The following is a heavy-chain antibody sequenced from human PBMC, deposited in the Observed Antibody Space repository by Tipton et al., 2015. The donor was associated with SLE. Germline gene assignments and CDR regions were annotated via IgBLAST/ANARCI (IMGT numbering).Heavy chain of an antibody. CDR2: IYTSGSA. CDR3: ATTIVGATEGAFDI. Sequence: LRLSCTVSGGSISSGSYYWTWIRQPAGKGLEWIGRIYTSGSANYNPSLESRVTISVDTSKNQFSLKLNSVTAADTAVYYCATTIVGATEGAFDIWGQGTMVTVSS. CDR1: GGSISSGSYY. V-gene: IGHV4-61*02. D-gene: IGHD1-26*01. J-gene: IGHJ3*02.